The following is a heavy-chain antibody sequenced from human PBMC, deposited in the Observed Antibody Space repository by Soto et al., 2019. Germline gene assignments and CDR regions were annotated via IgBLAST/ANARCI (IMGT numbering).Heavy chain of an antibody. CDR2: IKQDGSEK. CDR1: GFTFSSYW. V-gene: IGHV3-7*01. Sequence: GSLIISCAASGFTFSSYWMSWVRQAPGKGLKWVANIKQDGSEKYYVDSVKGRFTISRDNAKNSLYLQMNSLRAEDTAVYYCARDIAAAGAYYYYYGMDVWGQGTTVTVSS. D-gene: IGHD6-13*01. J-gene: IGHJ6*02. CDR3: ARDIAAAGAYYYYYGMDV.